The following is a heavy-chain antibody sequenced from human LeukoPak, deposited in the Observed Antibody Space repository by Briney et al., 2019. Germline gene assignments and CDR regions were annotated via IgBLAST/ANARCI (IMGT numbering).Heavy chain of an antibody. CDR3: ARDHSGFGELLSLFDY. V-gene: IGHV1-8*03. CDR1: GYTFTSYD. CDR2: MNPNSGNT. D-gene: IGHD3-10*01. Sequence: ASVKVSCKASGYTFTSYDINWVRQATGQGLEWMGWMNPNSGNTGYAQKFQGRVTITRNTSISTAYMELNSLRAEDTAVYYCARDHSGFGELLSLFDYWGQGTLVTVSS. J-gene: IGHJ4*02.